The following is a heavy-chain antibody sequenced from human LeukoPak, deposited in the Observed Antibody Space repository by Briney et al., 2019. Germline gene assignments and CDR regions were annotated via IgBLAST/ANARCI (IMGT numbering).Heavy chain of an antibody. Sequence: SETLSLTCTVSGGSISSYYWSWIRQSPGKGLEWIGYIYYTGSTNYNPSLKSRVTISVDTSKNQFSLKLTSMTAADTAVYYCARVGDWNDVEYWGQGTLVTVSS. D-gene: IGHD1-1*01. CDR2: IYYTGST. CDR1: GGSISSYY. J-gene: IGHJ4*02. V-gene: IGHV4-59*01. CDR3: ARVGDWNDVEY.